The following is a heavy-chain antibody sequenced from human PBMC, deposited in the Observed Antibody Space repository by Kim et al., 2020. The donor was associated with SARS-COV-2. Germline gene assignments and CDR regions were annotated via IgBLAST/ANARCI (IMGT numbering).Heavy chain of an antibody. Sequence: YNDYAVSVKSRITITPDTSKNPFSLQLSSVSPEDTAIYYCARSFSGTYNSWGQGTLVTVSS. CDR3: ARSFSGTYNS. CDR2: YN. D-gene: IGHD2-15*01. J-gene: IGHJ4*02. V-gene: IGHV6-1*01.